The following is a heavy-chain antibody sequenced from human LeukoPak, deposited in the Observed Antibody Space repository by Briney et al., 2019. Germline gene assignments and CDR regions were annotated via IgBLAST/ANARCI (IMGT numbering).Heavy chain of an antibody. CDR1: VYTFTGDH. CDR2: INPNRGGT. CDR3: ASLVPAAPLWADY. J-gene: IGHJ4*02. V-gene: IGHV1-2*02. Sequence: ASVKVSSTASVYTFTGDHMHWVRQTPGQGLERIGWINPNRGGTNYAQKFQGRVTMTRDTSISTAYMSLSRPRSDDTAVYYCASLVPAAPLWADYWGQGTLVTVSS. D-gene: IGHD2-2*01.